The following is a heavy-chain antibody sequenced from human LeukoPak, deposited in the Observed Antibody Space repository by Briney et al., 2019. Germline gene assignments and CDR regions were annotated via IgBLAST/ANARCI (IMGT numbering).Heavy chain of an antibody. Sequence: PSETLSLTCAVYGGSFSGYYWSWIRQPPGKGLEWIGEINHSGSTNYNPSLKSRVTISVDTSKNQFSLKLSSVTAADTAVYYCARNVAVVVPAAMRRGIDPWGQGTLVTASS. CDR2: INHSGST. D-gene: IGHD2-2*01. CDR1: GGSFSGYY. CDR3: ARNVAVVVPAAMRRGIDP. V-gene: IGHV4-34*01. J-gene: IGHJ5*02.